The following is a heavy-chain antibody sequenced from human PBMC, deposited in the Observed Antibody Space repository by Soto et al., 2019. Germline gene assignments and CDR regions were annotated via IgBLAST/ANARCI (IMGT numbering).Heavy chain of an antibody. V-gene: IGHV1-2*02. CDR3: SRSVSFITPRPDY. D-gene: IGHD6-6*01. CDR1: GYTFTDYY. J-gene: IGHJ4*02. CDR2: INPNNGDT. Sequence: VQLGQSGAEVKKPGASVKVSCKASGYTFTDYYLPSVRQAPGQGLECMGWINPNNGDTNHAQKFQGRVTMTRDTYIGTAYMEVRRLRSDDTAVYYCSRSVSFITPRPDYWGQGTLVTVYS.